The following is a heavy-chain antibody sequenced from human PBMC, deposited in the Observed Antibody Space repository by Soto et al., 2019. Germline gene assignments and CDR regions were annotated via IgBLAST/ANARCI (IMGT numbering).Heavy chain of an antibody. V-gene: IGHV1-69*06. D-gene: IGHD3-22*01. CDR3: ARDSSGLYYFDD. Sequence: SVKVSCKASGGTFSSYAISWVRQAPGQGLEWMGGIIPIFGTANYAQKFQGRVTITADKSTSTAYMELSSLRSEDTAVYYCARDSSGLYYFDDWGQGTLVTVSS. CDR2: IIPIFGTA. J-gene: IGHJ4*02. CDR1: GGTFSSYA.